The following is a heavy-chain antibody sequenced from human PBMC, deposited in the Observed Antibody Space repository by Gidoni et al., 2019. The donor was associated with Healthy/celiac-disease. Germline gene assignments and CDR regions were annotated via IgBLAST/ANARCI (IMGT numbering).Heavy chain of an antibody. CDR2: IIPIFGTA. Sequence: QVQLVQSGAEVQKPGSSVKVSCKASGGTFSSYAISWVRQAPGQGLEWMGGIIPIFGTANYAQKFQGRVTITADESTSTAYMELSSLRSEDTAVYYCASTIFGVVTQPIGSLGNYYYGMDVWGQGTTVTVSS. CDR3: ASTIFGVVTQPIGSLGNYYYGMDV. CDR1: GGTFSSYA. J-gene: IGHJ6*02. V-gene: IGHV1-69*01. D-gene: IGHD3-3*01.